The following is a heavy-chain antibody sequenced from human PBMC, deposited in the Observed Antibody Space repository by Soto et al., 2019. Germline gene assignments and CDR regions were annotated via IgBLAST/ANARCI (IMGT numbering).Heavy chain of an antibody. J-gene: IGHJ5*02. CDR1: GGSISSYY. CDR2: IYISGST. V-gene: IGHV4-4*07. D-gene: IGHD6-13*01. Sequence: SETLSLTCTVSGGSISSYYWSWIRQPAGKGLEWIGRIYISGSTNYNPSLKSRVTMSVDTSKNQFSLRLSSVTVADTAVYYCARMGSSWYRWFDPWGQGTLVTVSS. CDR3: ARMGSSWYRWFDP.